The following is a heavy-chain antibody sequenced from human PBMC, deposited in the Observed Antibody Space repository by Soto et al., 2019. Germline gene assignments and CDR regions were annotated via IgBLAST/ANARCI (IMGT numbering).Heavy chain of an antibody. CDR3: ARAAVKLGATLFDS. V-gene: IGHV4-34*01. CDR1: GGSLRGHY. CDR2: INHSGFT. Sequence: ASETLSLTCAVSGGSLRGHYWSWIRQSPEKGLEWIGEINHSGFTNYNPTLKSRVTISRDASKNQFSLRLSSMTAADSAVYFCARAAVKLGATLFDSWGQGXLVTVSS. D-gene: IGHD1-26*01. J-gene: IGHJ4*02.